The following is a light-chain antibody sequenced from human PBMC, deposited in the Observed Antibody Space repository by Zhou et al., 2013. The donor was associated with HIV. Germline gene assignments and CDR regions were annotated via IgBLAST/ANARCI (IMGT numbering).Light chain of an antibody. CDR1: QDINNY. Sequence: IQMTQSPSSLSASVGDRVTITCQASQDINNYLNWCQQKPGKAPKLLIYAASSLQGGVPSRFSGSGSGTDFTLTISSLQPEDFATYYCQQSYSTSRGTWTFGQGTKVEIK. CDR2: AAS. V-gene: IGKV1-39*01. J-gene: IGKJ1*01. CDR3: QQSYSTSRGTWT.